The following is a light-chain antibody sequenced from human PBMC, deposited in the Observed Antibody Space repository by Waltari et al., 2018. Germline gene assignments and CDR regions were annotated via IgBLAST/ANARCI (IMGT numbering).Light chain of an antibody. CDR2: EGS. V-gene: IGLV2-23*01. CDR3: CSYAGSSTYVL. J-gene: IGLJ2*01. CDR1: NSDVGTYNL. Sequence: QSALTQPASVSGSLGQPITISCTGANSDVGTYNLVSWYQQHPGKVPKLMIYEGSKRPSGVSNRFSGSQSGNTASLTISGLQAEDDGDYYCCSYAGSSTYVLFGGGTKLTVL.